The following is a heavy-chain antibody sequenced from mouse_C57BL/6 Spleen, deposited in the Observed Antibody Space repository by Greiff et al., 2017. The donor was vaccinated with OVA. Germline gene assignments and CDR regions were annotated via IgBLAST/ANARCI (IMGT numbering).Heavy chain of an antibody. CDR2: INPSSGYT. D-gene: IGHD2-3*01. J-gene: IGHJ4*01. CDR1: GYTFTSYT. CDR3: ARSGWSSYAMDY. V-gene: IGHV1-4*01. Sequence: QVQLQQSGAELARPGASVKMSCKASGYTFTSYTMHWVKQRPGQGLEWIGYINPSSGYTKYNQKFKDKATLTADKSSSTAYMQLSSLTSEDSADYYCARSGWSSYAMDYWGQGTSVTVSS.